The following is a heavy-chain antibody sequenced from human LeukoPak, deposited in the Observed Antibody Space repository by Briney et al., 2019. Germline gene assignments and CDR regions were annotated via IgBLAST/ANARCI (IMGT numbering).Heavy chain of an antibody. Sequence: SVKVSCKASGGTFSSYGINWARQAPGQGLEWMGGIIPIFGTADYAPKFQGRVTITADESTSTAYVELSNLRSEDTAVYYCARVALGRRWLPSSYYYGMDVWGQGTTVTVSS. CDR2: IIPIFGTA. CDR3: ARVALGRRWLPSSYYYGMDV. J-gene: IGHJ6*02. D-gene: IGHD5-24*01. V-gene: IGHV1-69*13. CDR1: GGTFSSYG.